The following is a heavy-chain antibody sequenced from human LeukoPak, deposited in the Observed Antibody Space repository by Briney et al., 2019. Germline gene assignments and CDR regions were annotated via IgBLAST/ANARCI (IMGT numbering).Heavy chain of an antibody. D-gene: IGHD1-26*01. V-gene: IGHV3-23*01. CDR3: AKERRSGSYYAPVFDY. CDR1: GFTFSSYA. J-gene: IGHJ4*02. Sequence: GGSLRLSCAASGFTFSSYAMSWVRQAPEKGLEWVSAISGSGGSTYYAASVKGRFTISRANSKNTLYLQMNSLRAEDTAVYYCAKERRSGSYYAPVFDYWGQGTLVTVSS. CDR2: ISGSGGST.